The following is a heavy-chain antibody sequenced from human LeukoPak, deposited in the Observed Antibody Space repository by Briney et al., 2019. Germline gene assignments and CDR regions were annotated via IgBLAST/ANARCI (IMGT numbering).Heavy chain of an antibody. D-gene: IGHD1-26*01. J-gene: IGHJ6*02. CDR1: GGTFSSYA. Sequence: SCKASGGTFSSYAISWVRQAPGKGLEWVAVISYDGSNKYYADSVKGRFTISRDNSKNTLYLQMNSLRAEDTAVYYCARGPTEVGAIHYYYYGMDVWGQGTTVTVSS. CDR2: ISYDGSNK. CDR3: ARGPTEVGAIHYYYYGMDV. V-gene: IGHV3-30-3*01.